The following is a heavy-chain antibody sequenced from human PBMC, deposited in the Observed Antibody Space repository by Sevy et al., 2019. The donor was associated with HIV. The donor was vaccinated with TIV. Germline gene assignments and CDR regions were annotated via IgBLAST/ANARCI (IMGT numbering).Heavy chain of an antibody. V-gene: IGHV3-30*04. CDR3: ARERKGGGLDY. D-gene: IGHD3-16*01. J-gene: IGHJ4*02. Sequence: GGSLRLSCAASGFTFNIFPLHWVRQAPGKGLEWVTIMSFDGKYKYYADSVRGRFTISRDNSKNTRYLQMNNLRPGDTAIYYCARERKGGGLDYWGQGTLVTVSS. CDR1: GFTFNIFP. CDR2: MSFDGKYK.